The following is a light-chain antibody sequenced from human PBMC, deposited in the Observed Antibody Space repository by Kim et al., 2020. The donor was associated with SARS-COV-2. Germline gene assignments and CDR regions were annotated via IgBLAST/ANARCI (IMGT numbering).Light chain of an antibody. V-gene: IGKV1-12*01. CDR2: TVY. J-gene: IGKJ3*01. Sequence: ASVGEKFTITCRASKPISRWLAWYRQQPGTAPQLMIHTVYNLKSGGPSRFSGSGSWTDITLTISGLQPEDFATYYCQQADSFPPTFGPGTKVDIK. CDR3: QQADSFPPT. CDR1: KPISRW.